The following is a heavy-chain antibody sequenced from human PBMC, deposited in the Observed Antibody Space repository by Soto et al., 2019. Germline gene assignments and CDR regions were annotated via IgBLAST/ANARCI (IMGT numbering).Heavy chain of an antibody. CDR3: ARGTTVTTTPTYYYMDV. V-gene: IGHV1-18*01. CDR2: ISPYNGNT. CDR1: GYTFSSYA. D-gene: IGHD4-4*01. J-gene: IGHJ6*03. Sequence: QVPLEQSGAEVKKPGASVKVSCKASGYTFSSYAISWVRQAPGQGLEWMGWISPYNGNTYYAQNLQGRVTMTTDTSTTTAYMELRSLRSDDTAIYYCARGTTVTTTPTYYYMDVWAKGTTVTVSS.